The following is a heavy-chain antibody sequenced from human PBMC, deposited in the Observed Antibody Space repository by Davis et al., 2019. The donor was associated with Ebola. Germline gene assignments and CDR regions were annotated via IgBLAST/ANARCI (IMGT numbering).Heavy chain of an antibody. Sequence: GESLKISCAASGFTFSRYSMNWVRQAPGRGLEWVSSISSTSSYIYYADSVKGRFTISRDNAKNSLYLQMNSLRAEDTAVYYCARLAVAGNPYYFDYWGQGTLVTVSS. CDR3: ARLAVAGNPYYFDY. D-gene: IGHD6-19*01. CDR2: ISSTSSYI. CDR1: GFTFSRYS. J-gene: IGHJ4*02. V-gene: IGHV3-21*01.